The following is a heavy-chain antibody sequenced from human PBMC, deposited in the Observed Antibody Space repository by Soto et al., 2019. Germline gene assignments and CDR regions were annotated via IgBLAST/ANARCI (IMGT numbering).Heavy chain of an antibody. J-gene: IGHJ6*02. CDR1: GGSISSSRYY. CDR3: ARIWGVVTTQFIYYYYGMDV. Sequence: SETVSLTCTVSGGSISSSRYYWGWIRQPPEKGLEWIGSIYYSGSTYYNPSLKSRVTISVDTSKNQFSLKLSSVTAADTAVHYCARIWGVVTTQFIYYYYGMDVWGQGTTVTVSS. D-gene: IGHD2-21*02. CDR2: IYYSGST. V-gene: IGHV4-39*01.